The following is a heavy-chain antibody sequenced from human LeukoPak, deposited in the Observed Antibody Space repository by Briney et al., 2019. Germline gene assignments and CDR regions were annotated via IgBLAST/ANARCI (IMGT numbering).Heavy chain of an antibody. J-gene: IGHJ5*01. CDR3: ATSQGPGNNWFDP. V-gene: IGHV3-53*01. CDR1: GFTVTSNS. CDR2: ISTGDEI. Sequence: GGSLRLSCAASGFTVTSNSMNWVRQAPGKGLEWVSVISTGDEIHYAESVRGRFTISRDSSSNTLSLHMNSLRVEDTAIYYCATSQGPGNNWFDPWGQGTLVTVSS.